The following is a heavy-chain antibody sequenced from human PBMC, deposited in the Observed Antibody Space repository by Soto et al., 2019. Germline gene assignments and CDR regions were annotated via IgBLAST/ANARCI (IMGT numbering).Heavy chain of an antibody. V-gene: IGHV1-69*02. CDR1: GGTFNSYT. CDR3: AVLLQRFDY. J-gene: IGHJ4*02. CDR2: IIPLLDIS. D-gene: IGHD2-15*01. Sequence: QVQLLQSGSEVKKPGSSVKVSCQASGGTFNSYTISWVRQAPGQGLEWMGRIIPLLDISNYPQRFQGRVNITADRSTRTAHLEVTSLTSEDTAIYYCAVLLQRFDYWGQGPRVTVSS.